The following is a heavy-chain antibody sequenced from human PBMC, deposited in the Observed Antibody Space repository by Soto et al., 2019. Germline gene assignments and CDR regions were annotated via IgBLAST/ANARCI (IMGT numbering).Heavy chain of an antibody. CDR1: GYGFTTYG. J-gene: IGHJ4*02. CDR3: ARGRYGDY. D-gene: IGHD1-1*01. Sequence: QVHLVQSGAEVKKRGASVKVSCKGSGYGFTTYGITWVRQAPGQGLEWMAWISAHNGNTDYAQNLQGRVTVTRDTSTSTAYMELRSLRSDATAVYYCARGRYGDYGGQGALVTVSS. V-gene: IGHV1-18*01. CDR2: ISAHNGNT.